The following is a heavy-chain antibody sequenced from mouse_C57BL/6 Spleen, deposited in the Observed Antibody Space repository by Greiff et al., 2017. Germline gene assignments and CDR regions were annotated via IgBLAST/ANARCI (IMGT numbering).Heavy chain of an antibody. D-gene: IGHD2-3*01. J-gene: IGHJ4*01. V-gene: IGHV2-2*01. Sequence: VQVVESGPGLVQPSQSLSITCTVSGFSLTSYGVHWVRQSPGKGLEWLGVIWSGGSTDYNAAFISRLSISKDNSKSQVFFKMNSLQADDTAIYYCARKSHDGYYYAMDYWGQGTSVTVSS. CDR1: GFSLTSYG. CDR2: IWSGGST. CDR3: ARKSHDGYYYAMDY.